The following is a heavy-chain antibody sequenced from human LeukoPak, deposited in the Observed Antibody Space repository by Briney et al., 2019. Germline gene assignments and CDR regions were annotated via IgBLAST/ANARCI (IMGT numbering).Heavy chain of an antibody. Sequence: SETLSLTCAASGYSISSGYYCGWIRQPPGKGLEWTGSINHSVSTYYHPSLKRRVTISVDNSKNQFSLQLSSLTAADPAAYYCARQVVPAAIRSHISFDYWGQGTLVTVSS. J-gene: IGHJ4*02. CDR1: GYSISSGYY. D-gene: IGHD2-2*02. V-gene: IGHV4-38-2*01. CDR3: ARQVVPAAIRSHISFDY. CDR2: INHSVST.